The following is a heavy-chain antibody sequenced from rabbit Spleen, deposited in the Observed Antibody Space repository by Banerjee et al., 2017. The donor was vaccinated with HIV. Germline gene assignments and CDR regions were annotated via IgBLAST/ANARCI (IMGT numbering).Heavy chain of an antibody. Sequence: QEQLVESGGGLVQPEGSLTLTCTASGFSFSSSYYMCWVRQAPGKGLEWIACIYTGTSGNATYSTWSKGRLSISKTSSSTVILQMTSLTAADTAAYFCSRDTFSSVTGYDIDLWGPGTLVTVS. CDR2: IYTGTSGNA. CDR3: SRDTFSSVTGYDIDL. D-gene: IGHD6-1*01. J-gene: IGHJ6*01. CDR1: GFSFSSSYY. V-gene: IGHV1S45*01.